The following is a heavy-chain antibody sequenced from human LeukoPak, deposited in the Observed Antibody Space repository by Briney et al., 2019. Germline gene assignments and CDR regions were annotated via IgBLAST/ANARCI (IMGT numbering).Heavy chain of an antibody. J-gene: IGHJ4*02. CDR2: VGNDEKTK. CDR1: GFTFSSYS. CDR3: AREKQSGGTSFDY. Sequence: GGSLRLSCAASGFTFSSYSMNWVRQAPGKGLEWVAVVGNDEKTKFYADSLKGRFTVSRDNSKNTVYLQMNSLRDEDTAVYYCAREKQSGGTSFDYWGQGSLVTVSS. D-gene: IGHD1-26*01. V-gene: IGHV3-33*08.